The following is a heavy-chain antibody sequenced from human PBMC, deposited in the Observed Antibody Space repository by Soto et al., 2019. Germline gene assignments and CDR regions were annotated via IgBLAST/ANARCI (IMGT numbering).Heavy chain of an antibody. D-gene: IGHD2-15*01. J-gene: IGHJ4*02. CDR2: ISSSSSYT. V-gene: IGHV3-11*06. Sequence: XGSLLLSCAASGFTFSDYYMSWIRQAPGKGLEWVSYISSSSSYTNYADSVKGRFAISRDNAKNSLYLQMNSLRAEDTAVYYCARDPGRGYADYWGQGTLVTVSS. CDR1: GFTFSDYY. CDR3: ARDPGRGYADY.